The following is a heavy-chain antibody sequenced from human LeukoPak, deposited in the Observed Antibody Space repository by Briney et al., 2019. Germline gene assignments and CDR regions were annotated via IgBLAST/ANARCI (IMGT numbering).Heavy chain of an antibody. J-gene: IGHJ6*02. Sequence: SETLSLTCALYGGSLNGFSWNWIRQSPRKGLEWIGEINHRGSTNYNPSLKSRVTISVDTSKNQFSLNLNSVTAADTAVYYCARGKVTTYSHYYYGMDVWGQGTTVTVSS. CDR1: GGSLNGFS. D-gene: IGHD4-17*01. V-gene: IGHV4-34*01. CDR2: INHRGST. CDR3: ARGKVTTYSHYYYGMDV.